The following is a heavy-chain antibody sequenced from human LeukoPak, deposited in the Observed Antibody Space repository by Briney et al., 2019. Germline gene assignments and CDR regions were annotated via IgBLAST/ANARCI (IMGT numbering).Heavy chain of an antibody. V-gene: IGHV3-9*01. CDR3: ASQVWLTYAFDI. CDR2: ISWNSGSI. D-gene: IGHD6-19*01. J-gene: IGHJ3*02. CDR1: GFTFSSYA. Sequence: LAGGSLRLSCAASGFTFSSYAMSWVRQAPGKGLEWVSGISWNSGSIGYADSVKGRFTISRDNAKNSPYLQMNSLRAEDTALYYCASQVWLTYAFDIWGQGAMVTVSS.